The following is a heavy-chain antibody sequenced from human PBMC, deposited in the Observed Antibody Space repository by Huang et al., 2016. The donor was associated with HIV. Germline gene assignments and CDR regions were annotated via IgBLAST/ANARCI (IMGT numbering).Heavy chain of an antibody. CDR2: INHSGRT. Sequence: QVQLHQWGAGLLKPSETLSLTCAVYGGSFSGPNWTWIRQTPGKGLEWIVEINHSGRTNYSPSLKRRVTISLDTSKNQFSLRLRSVTAADTAVYYCARGRGDARGFLGLDFWGQGTLVTVSS. CDR1: GGSFSGPN. V-gene: IGHV4-34*01. CDR3: ARGRGDARGFLGLDF. D-gene: IGHD3-16*01. J-gene: IGHJ4*02.